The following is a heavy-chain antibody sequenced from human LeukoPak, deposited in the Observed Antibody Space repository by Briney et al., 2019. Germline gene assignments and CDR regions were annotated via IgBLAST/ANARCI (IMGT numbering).Heavy chain of an antibody. J-gene: IGHJ4*02. CDR2: ISAYNGNT. V-gene: IGHV1-18*01. CDR3: ARDLAHIVVVPATLDY. Sequence: ASVKVSCKASGYTFTSYGISLVRQAPGQGLEWMGWISAYNGNTNYAQKLQGRVTMTTDTSTSTAYMELRSLRSDDTAVYYCARDLAHIVVVPATLDYWGQGTLVTVSS. D-gene: IGHD2-2*01. CDR1: GYTFTSYG.